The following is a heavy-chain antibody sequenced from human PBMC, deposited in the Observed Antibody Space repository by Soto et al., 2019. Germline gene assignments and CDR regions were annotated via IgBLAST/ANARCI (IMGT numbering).Heavy chain of an antibody. CDR1: GGAISSSSYF. D-gene: IGHD4-17*01. CDR3: ARGGGYYGVLFDY. Sequence: QLQLQESGPGLLRPSETLSLTCNVSGGAISSSSYFWGWVRQPPGKTLEWIGHILYSGTTHYNESLKSRVTISVDTANNQFSLRLHSVTPADTAVYYCARGGGYYGVLFDYWGQGTLVPVSS. V-gene: IGHV4-39*01. J-gene: IGHJ4*02. CDR2: ILYSGTT.